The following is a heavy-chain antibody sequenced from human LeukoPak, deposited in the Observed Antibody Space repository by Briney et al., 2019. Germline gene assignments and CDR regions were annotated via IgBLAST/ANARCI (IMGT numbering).Heavy chain of an antibody. CDR2: ISQSGST. CDR3: ARAGRYYDSTGYYWYFDF. CDR1: GGSISSSNW. D-gene: IGHD3-22*01. V-gene: IGHV4-4*02. J-gene: IGHJ4*02. Sequence: SGTLSLTCAVSGGSISSSNWWSWVRQPPEKGLEWIREISQSGSTNYNPSLKSRVTMSVDKSKNQFSLKLTSVTAADTAVYYCARAGRYYDSTGYYWYFDFWGQGTLVTVSS.